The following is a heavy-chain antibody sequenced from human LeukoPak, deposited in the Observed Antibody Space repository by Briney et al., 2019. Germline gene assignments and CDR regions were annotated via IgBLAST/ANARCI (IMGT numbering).Heavy chain of an antibody. V-gene: IGHV3-23*01. CDR2: INGGSGGST. Sequence: LSGGSLRLSCTAPGFTFSDYAMSWVRQAPGKGLEWVSTINGGSGGSTSYSDSVKGRFTISRDNSKNTLHLQMNSLRAEDTAIYYCAKLGCTSTSCYVNCWGQGTLVTVSS. CDR1: GFTFSDYA. D-gene: IGHD2-2*01. J-gene: IGHJ4*02. CDR3: AKLGCTSTSCYVNC.